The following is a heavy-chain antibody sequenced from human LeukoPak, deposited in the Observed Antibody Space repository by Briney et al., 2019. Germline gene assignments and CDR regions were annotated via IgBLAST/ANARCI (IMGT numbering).Heavy chain of an antibody. CDR2: IYTSGST. Sequence: SQTLSLTCTVSGGSISSGSYYWSWIRQPAGKGLEWIGRIYTSGSTNYNPSLKSRVTISVDTSKNQFSLKLSSVTAAEAAVYNCARHLNFGELSYYYYSSYVWGKGTTVTVSS. J-gene: IGHJ6*03. CDR1: GGSISSGSYY. D-gene: IGHD3-10*01. V-gene: IGHV4-61*02. CDR3: ARHLNFGELSYYYYSSYV.